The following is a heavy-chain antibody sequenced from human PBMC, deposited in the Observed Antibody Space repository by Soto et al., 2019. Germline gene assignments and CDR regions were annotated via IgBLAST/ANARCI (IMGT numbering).Heavy chain of an antibody. CDR3: VMVDNYVTPTPQDV. D-gene: IGHD3-16*01. CDR2: ISPYTGNT. Sequence: ASVKVSCKASGYIFVNYGIAWVRQAPGQGLEWMGWISPYTGNTHSATKVQGRLTMTTDTSTSTAYMDLGSLTSDDTAVYYCVMVDNYVTPTPQDVWGQGTTVTVPS. J-gene: IGHJ6*02. V-gene: IGHV1-18*01. CDR1: GYIFVNYG.